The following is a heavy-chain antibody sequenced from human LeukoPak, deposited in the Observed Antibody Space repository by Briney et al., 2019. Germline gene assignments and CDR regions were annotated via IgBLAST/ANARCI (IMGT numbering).Heavy chain of an antibody. J-gene: IGHJ4*02. V-gene: IGHV4-61*02. CDR3: ARQALDILTGYYKPRSYYFDY. Sequence: TLSLTCTVSGGSISSGRYYWSWIRQPAGKGLEWIGRIYTSGSTNYNPSLKSRVTISVDTSKNQFSLKLSSVTAADTAVYYCARQALDILTGYYKPRSYYFDYWGQGTLVTVSS. CDR1: GGSISSGRYY. CDR2: IYTSGST. D-gene: IGHD3-9*01.